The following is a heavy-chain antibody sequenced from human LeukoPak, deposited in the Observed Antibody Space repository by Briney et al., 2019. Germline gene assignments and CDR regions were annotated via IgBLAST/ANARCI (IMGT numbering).Heavy chain of an antibody. J-gene: IGHJ4*02. CDR3: AKISSFRTGASGSYHY. CDR1: GFTFSSYG. CDR2: ISYDGSNK. V-gene: IGHV3-30*18. D-gene: IGHD1-26*01. Sequence: GGSLRLSCAASGFTFSSYGMHWVRQAPGKRLEWVAVISYDGSNKYYADSVKGRFTISRDNSKNTLYLQMNSLRAEDTAVYYCAKISSFRTGASGSYHYWGQGTLVTVSS.